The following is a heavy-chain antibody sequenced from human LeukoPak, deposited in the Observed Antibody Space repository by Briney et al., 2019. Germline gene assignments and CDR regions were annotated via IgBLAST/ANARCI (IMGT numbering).Heavy chain of an antibody. D-gene: IGHD6-19*01. Sequence: GGSLRLSCAASGFTVSSNYMSWVRQAPGKGLEWVSVIYSGGSTYYADSVKGRFTISRDNSKNTLYLQMNSLRAEDTAVYYCARGESSGWYYCGMDVWGQGTTVTVSS. V-gene: IGHV3-53*01. J-gene: IGHJ6*02. CDR3: ARGESSGWYYCGMDV. CDR1: GFTVSSNY. CDR2: IYSGGST.